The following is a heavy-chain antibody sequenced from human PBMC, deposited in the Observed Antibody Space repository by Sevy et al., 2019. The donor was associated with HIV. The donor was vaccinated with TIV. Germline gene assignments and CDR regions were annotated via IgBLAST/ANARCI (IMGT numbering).Heavy chain of an antibody. CDR3: AREKVLWFGEASRFYGMDV. CDR2: ISSSGSTI. CDR1: GLTFSDYY. D-gene: IGHD3-10*01. J-gene: IGHJ6*02. Sequence: GGSLRLSCAASGLTFSDYYMSWLRQAPGKGLEWVSDISSSGSTIYYADSVKGRFTISRDNAKNSMYLQMNSLRAEDTAVYYCAREKVLWFGEASRFYGMDVWGQWTTVTVSS. V-gene: IGHV3-11*01.